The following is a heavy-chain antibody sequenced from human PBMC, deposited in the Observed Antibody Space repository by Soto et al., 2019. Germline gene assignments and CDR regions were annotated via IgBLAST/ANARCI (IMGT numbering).Heavy chain of an antibody. Sequence: PSETLSLTCAVYGGSFSGYYWSWIRQPPGKGLERIGKINYSESTNYNPSIKSRVTISVDTYKNQFSLRLTSVTAADTAVYYCATHPPYGPLDHWGQGTRVTVSS. V-gene: IGHV4-34*01. CDR2: INYSEST. CDR1: GGSFSGYY. CDR3: ATHPPYGPLDH. J-gene: IGHJ4*02. D-gene: IGHD4-17*01.